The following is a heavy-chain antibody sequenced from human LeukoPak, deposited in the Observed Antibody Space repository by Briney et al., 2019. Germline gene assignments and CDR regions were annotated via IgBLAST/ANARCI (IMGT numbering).Heavy chain of an antibody. CDR3: VRAYNRGAVAGPTNAPFDY. Sequence: GASVKISCKASGYTFTNYYMHWVRQAPGQGLEWMGIINPSDGSRSYAQKFQGRVTMTRDTSKSTVYMQLSRLRSEDTAAYYCVRAYNRGAVAGPTNAPFDYWGQGTLVPVSS. J-gene: IGHJ4*02. CDR2: INPSDGSR. D-gene: IGHD6-19*01. CDR1: GYTFTNYY. V-gene: IGHV1-46*01.